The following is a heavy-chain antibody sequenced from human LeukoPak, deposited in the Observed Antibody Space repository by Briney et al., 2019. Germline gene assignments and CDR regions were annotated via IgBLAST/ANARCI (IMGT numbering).Heavy chain of an antibody. D-gene: IGHD3-22*01. CDR3: APDSSGYPGDY. J-gene: IGHJ4*01. CDR1: GFAFSTYG. Sequence: PGRSLRLSCAASGFAFSTYGMHWVRQAPGKGLEWVAVISYHGNDKYYADYVKRRFTISRDNSKNTLYLQMNSLRAEDTSVYYCAPDSSGYPGDYWGQGTLVTVSS. V-gene: IGHV3-30*03. CDR2: ISYHGNDK.